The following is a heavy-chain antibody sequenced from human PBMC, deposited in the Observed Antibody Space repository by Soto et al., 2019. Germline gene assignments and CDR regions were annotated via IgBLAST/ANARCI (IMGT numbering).Heavy chain of an antibody. D-gene: IGHD1-26*01. CDR2: IGADGSRA. V-gene: IGHV3-74*01. CDR1: GFTFGNYW. J-gene: IGHJ4*02. Sequence: VQLVESGGGLVQPGESLRLPSVASGFTFGNYWMHWVRQAPGKGLVWVSRIGADGSRANYTDSMKGRFTISRDKARQGLYLLVDSVRVEVTGVYYFAGSYGVGPSWGALFDYWGQGTVVTVSS. CDR3: AGSYGVGPSWGALFDY.